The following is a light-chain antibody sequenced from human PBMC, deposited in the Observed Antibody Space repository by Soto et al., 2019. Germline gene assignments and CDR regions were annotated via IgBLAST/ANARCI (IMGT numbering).Light chain of an antibody. CDR3: QAWDSSTALV. V-gene: IGLV3-1*01. Sequence: SYELTQPPSASVSPGQTASITCSGDKLGDKYACWYQHKPGQSPVLVIYLDTKRPSGIPERFSGSKSGNTATLTISGTQAMDEADYYCQAWDSSTALVFGGGTKLTVL. J-gene: IGLJ3*02. CDR2: LDT. CDR1: KLGDKY.